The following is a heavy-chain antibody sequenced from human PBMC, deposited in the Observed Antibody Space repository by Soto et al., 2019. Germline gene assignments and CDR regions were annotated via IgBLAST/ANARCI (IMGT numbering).Heavy chain of an antibody. CDR2: IYYSGST. Sequence: ASENLSLTCTVSGCSISRGGYYWGWIRQHPRKGLEWIGYIYYSGSTYYNPSLKSRVTISVDTSKNQFSLKLSSVTAADTAVYYCARYCSGGSCYFNWFDPWGQGTLVTVSS. D-gene: IGHD2-15*01. J-gene: IGHJ5*02. V-gene: IGHV4-31*03. CDR3: ARYCSGGSCYFNWFDP. CDR1: GCSISRGGYY.